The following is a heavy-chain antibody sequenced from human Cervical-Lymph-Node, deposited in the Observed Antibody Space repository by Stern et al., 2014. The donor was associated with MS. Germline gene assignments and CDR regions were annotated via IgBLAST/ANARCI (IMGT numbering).Heavy chain of an antibody. CDR1: GGSTSSYY. V-gene: IGHV4-59*08. J-gene: IGHJ4*02. CDR2: FSSGGAP. CDR3: ARGYTTSSGRPDY. D-gene: IGHD6-6*01. Sequence: VQLVESGPGLVKPSETLSLTCTVSGGSTSSYYWSWIRQPPGKGLEWIGYFSSGGAPNYTPPLKSRVTISLDTSKTQFSLNLSSVTAADTAVYYCARGYTTSSGRPDYWGQGTLVTVSS.